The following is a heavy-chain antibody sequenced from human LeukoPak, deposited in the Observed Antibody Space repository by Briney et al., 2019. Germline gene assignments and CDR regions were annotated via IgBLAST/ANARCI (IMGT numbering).Heavy chain of an antibody. V-gene: IGHV3-30*18. CDR3: AKGGPKILEWLLFDY. CDR2: ISYDGSNK. D-gene: IGHD3-3*01. CDR1: GFTFSSYG. Sequence: GGSLRLPCAASGFTFSSYGMHWVRQAPGKGLEWVAVISYDGSNKYYADSVKGRFTISRDNSKNTLYLQMNSLRAEDTAVYYCAKGGPKILEWLLFDYWGQGTLVTVSS. J-gene: IGHJ4*02.